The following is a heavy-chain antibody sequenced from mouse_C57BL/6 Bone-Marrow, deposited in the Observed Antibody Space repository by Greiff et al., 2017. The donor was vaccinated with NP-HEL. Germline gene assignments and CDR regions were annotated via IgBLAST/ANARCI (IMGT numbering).Heavy chain of an antibody. V-gene: IGHV5-4*01. CDR2: ISDGGSYT. CDR1: GFTFSSYA. Sequence: VQLKESGGGLVKPGGSLKLSCAASGFTFSSYAMSWVRQTPEKRLEWVATISDGGSYTYYPDNVKGRFTISRDNAKNNLYLQMSHLKSEDTAMYYCAREGLLRGFAYWGQGTLVTVSA. J-gene: IGHJ3*01. CDR3: AREGLLRGFAY. D-gene: IGHD2-3*01.